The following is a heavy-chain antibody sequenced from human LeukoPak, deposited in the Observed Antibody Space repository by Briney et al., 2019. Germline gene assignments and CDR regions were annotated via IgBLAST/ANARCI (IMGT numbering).Heavy chain of an antibody. V-gene: IGHV4-39*07. CDR3: ARGAADRNNYYYYIDV. CDR2: IFYDGSA. D-gene: IGHD1/OR15-1a*01. Sequence: PSETLSLTCTVSSGSIKNSNYYWGWIRQPPGKGLEWIGSIFYDGSADYHPSLKSRFTISVDTSKNQFSLKLTSVTAADTAVYYCARGAADRNNYYYYIDVWGKGTTVTVSS. J-gene: IGHJ6*03. CDR1: SGSIKNSNYY.